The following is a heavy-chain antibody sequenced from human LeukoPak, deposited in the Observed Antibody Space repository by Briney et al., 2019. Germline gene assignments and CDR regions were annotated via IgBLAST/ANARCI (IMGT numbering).Heavy chain of an antibody. CDR3: ARREASGSGYYGFDY. Sequence: SETLPLTCTVSGYSISSGYYWGWIRQPPGKGLEWIGSIYHSGSTYYNPSLKSRVTISVDTSKNQFSLKLSSVTAADTAVYYCARREASGSGYYGFDYWGQGTLVTVSS. V-gene: IGHV4-38-2*02. J-gene: IGHJ4*02. D-gene: IGHD3-3*01. CDR1: GYSISSGYY. CDR2: IYHSGST.